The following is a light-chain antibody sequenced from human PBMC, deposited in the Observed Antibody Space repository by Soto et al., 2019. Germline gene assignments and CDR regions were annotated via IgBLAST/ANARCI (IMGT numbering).Light chain of an antibody. Sequence: QSALTQPASVSGSPGQSITISCTGTSSDVGGSNYVSWYQQHPGKAPKLMIYDVSNRPSGVSNSFSGSKSGNTASLTISGLQAEDEADYYCSSYTSSSTYVFGTGTKVTVL. V-gene: IGLV2-14*01. CDR2: DVS. J-gene: IGLJ1*01. CDR3: SSYTSSSTYV. CDR1: SSDVGGSNY.